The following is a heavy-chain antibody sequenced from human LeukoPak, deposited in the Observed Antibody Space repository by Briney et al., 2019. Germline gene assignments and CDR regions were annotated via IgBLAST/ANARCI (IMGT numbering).Heavy chain of an antibody. Sequence: PGGSLRLSCAASGFTVSTNYMSWVRQAPGKGLEWVSVIYSGGSTYYADSVKGRFTISRDNSKNTLYLQMNSLRVEDTAVYYCASHKAYRAFDICGQGTMVTVSS. J-gene: IGHJ3*02. CDR2: IYSGGST. D-gene: IGHD3-16*01. V-gene: IGHV3-66*02. CDR1: GFTVSTNY. CDR3: ASHKAYRAFDI.